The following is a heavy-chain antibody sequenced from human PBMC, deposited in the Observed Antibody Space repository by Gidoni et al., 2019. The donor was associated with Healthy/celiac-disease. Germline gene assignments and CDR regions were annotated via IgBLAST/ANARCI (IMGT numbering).Heavy chain of an antibody. J-gene: IGHJ6*02. CDR3: ARGGYGSGSYYGYYYYGMDV. Sequence: QVQLQQWGAGLLKLSETLSLTCAVYGGSFRGYYWSWIRQPPGKGLEWIGEINHSGSTNYNPSLKSRVTISVDTSKNQFSLKLSSVTAADTAVYYCARGGYGSGSYYGYYYYGMDVWGQGTTVTVSS. D-gene: IGHD3-10*01. V-gene: IGHV4-34*01. CDR2: INHSGST. CDR1: GGSFRGYY.